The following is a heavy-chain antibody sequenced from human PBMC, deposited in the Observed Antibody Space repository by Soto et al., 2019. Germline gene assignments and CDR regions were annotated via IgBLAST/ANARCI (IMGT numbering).Heavy chain of an antibody. Sequence: PGGSLRLSCAASGFTFSSYGMHWVRQAPGKGLEWVAIISYDGSNKYYADSMKGRFTISRDNSKNTLYLQMNSLRAEDTAVYYCARDRFASSWSYFDYWGQGTPVTVSS. CDR2: ISYDGSNK. D-gene: IGHD6-13*01. J-gene: IGHJ4*02. CDR3: ARDRFASSWSYFDY. V-gene: IGHV3-30*03. CDR1: GFTFSSYG.